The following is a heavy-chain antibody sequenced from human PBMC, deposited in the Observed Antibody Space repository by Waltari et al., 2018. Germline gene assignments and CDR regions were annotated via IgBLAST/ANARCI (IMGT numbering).Heavy chain of an antibody. CDR2: VHDSVKG. V-gene: IGHV4-4*02. J-gene: IGHJ4*02. D-gene: IGHD2-15*01. CDR1: GDSMSTTNW. Sequence: QLQLQQSGPRLVKPSGTLSLTCAVSGDSMSTTNWGSWVRQPPGKGLGWIGQVHDSVKGNYNPSFASRVTMSRDTSTGQFYLRMTYATAADTALYYCARDRGRGLYLDTWGQGILVTVSP. CDR3: ARDRGRGLYLDT.